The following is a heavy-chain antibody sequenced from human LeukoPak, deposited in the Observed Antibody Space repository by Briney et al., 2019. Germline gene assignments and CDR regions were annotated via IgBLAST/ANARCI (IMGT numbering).Heavy chain of an antibody. CDR1: GGSFTSDH. CDR2: VDSRGSA. Sequence: SETLSLTCTVSGGSFTSDHWNWIRQPAGKGLEWIGRVDSRGSANYNPSLKSRVTISVDTSKNQFSLKLSSVTAADTAVYYCARTTYYDFWSGHEHIDYWGQGTLVTVSS. CDR3: ARTTYYDFWSGHEHIDY. J-gene: IGHJ4*02. D-gene: IGHD3-3*01. V-gene: IGHV4-4*07.